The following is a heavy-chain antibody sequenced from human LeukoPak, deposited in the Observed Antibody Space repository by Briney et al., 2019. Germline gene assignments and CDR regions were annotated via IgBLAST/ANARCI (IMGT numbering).Heavy chain of an antibody. CDR2: IYHSGST. V-gene: IGHV4-30-2*01. J-gene: IGHJ4*02. CDR3: ARVDYGGNVPRDY. Sequence: PSETLSLTCAVSGGSISSGDYSWSWIRQPPGKGLEWIGYIYHSGSTYYNPSLKSRVTISVDRSKNQFSLKLSSVTAADTAVYYCARVDYGGNVPRDYWGQGTLVTVSS. CDR1: GGSISSGDYS. D-gene: IGHD4-23*01.